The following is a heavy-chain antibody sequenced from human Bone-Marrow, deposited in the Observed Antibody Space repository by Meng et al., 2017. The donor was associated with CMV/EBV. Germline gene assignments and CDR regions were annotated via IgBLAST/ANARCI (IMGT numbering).Heavy chain of an antibody. J-gene: IGHJ5*02. Sequence: SETLSLTCTVSGGSITSSSFYWGWIRQPPGKGLEWIGSIYHSGSTYYNPSLKSRVTISVDTSKNQFSLNLNSVTATDTAVYYCARHTIAFDPWGQGTLVTFSS. V-gene: IGHV4-39*01. CDR2: IYHSGST. D-gene: IGHD3-10*01. CDR3: ARHTIAFDP. CDR1: GGSITSSSFY.